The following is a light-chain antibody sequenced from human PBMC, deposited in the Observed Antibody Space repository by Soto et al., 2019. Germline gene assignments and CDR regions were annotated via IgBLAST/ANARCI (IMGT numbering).Light chain of an antibody. Sequence: VLTQSPVTLSMSPGERATLSCRASQSVTNNYLAWYQHRPGQAPRLLIYRASTRAPGVPARFSGSGSGTEFTLTISSLQPEDFTVYSCLQYHNLWAFGQRTNVDI. J-gene: IGKJ1*01. CDR1: QSVTNN. CDR2: RAS. V-gene: IGKV3-15*01. CDR3: LQYHNLWA.